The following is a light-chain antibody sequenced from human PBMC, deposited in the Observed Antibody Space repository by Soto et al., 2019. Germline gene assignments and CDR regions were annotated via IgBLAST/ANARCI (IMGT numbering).Light chain of an antibody. CDR1: QSVFNNY. CDR2: AAS. V-gene: IGKV3-20*01. J-gene: IGKJ5*01. CDR3: QQYGSSHPIT. Sequence: EIALAQSPGTLSLSPGERATISCRVSQSVFNNYLAWYQQKPGQAPRLLIYAASSRATDIPDRVSGIGSGTHFTLTISRLEPEDSAVYYCQQYGSSHPITFGQGTRLEIK.